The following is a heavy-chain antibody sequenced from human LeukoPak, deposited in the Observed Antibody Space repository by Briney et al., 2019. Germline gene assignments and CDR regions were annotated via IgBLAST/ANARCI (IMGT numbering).Heavy chain of an antibody. CDR1: GYTFTSYY. CDR3: ARAPGDIGTFDY. Sequence: ASAKVSCKASGYTFTSYYMHWVRQAPGQGLEWMGIINPSGGSTSYAQKFQGRVTMTRDMSTSTVYMELSSLRTEDTAVYYCARAPGDIGTFDYWGQGTLVTVSS. J-gene: IGHJ4*02. CDR2: INPSGGST. V-gene: IGHV1-46*01. D-gene: IGHD1-1*01.